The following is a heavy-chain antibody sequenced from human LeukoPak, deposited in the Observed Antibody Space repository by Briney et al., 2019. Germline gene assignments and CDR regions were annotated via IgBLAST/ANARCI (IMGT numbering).Heavy chain of an antibody. CDR2: IYYSGST. CDR3: ARLRGYSYGYGDY. J-gene: IGHJ4*02. Sequence: SQTLSLTCTVSGGSISSGSYYWGWIRQPPGKGLEWIGSIYYSGSTYYNPSLKSRVTISVDTSKNQFSLKLSSVTAADTAVYYCARLRGYSYGYGDYWGQGTLVTVSS. V-gene: IGHV4-39*01. CDR1: GGSISSGSYY. D-gene: IGHD5-18*01.